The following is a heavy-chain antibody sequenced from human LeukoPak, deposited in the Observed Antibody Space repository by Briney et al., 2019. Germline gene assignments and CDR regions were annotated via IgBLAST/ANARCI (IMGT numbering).Heavy chain of an antibody. D-gene: IGHD2-15*01. V-gene: IGHV1-18*01. CDR1: GYTFTSYG. Sequence: ASVKVSCKASGYTFTSYGISWVRQAPGQGLEWMGWISAYNGNTNYAQKLQGRVTMTTDTSTSTAYMELSSLRSEDTAVYYCARSGRSWGHARSGYYYYYMDVWGKGTTVTVSS. CDR3: ARSGRSWGHARSGYYYYYMDV. CDR2: ISAYNGNT. J-gene: IGHJ6*03.